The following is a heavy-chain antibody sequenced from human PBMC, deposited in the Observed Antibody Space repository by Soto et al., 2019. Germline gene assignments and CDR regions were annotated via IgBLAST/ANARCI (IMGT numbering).Heavy chain of an antibody. CDR1: GFTFSSCW. Sequence: GGSLRLSCAASGFTFSSCWMHWVRQAPGKGLVWVSRIDSDGISTNYADSVKGRLTISRDNAKNMLYLQMNSLRAEDTAVYYCARHTTYYYDSSAYYWGQGTLVTVSS. J-gene: IGHJ4*02. V-gene: IGHV3-74*01. D-gene: IGHD3-22*01. CDR3: ARHTTYYYDSSAYY. CDR2: IDSDGIST.